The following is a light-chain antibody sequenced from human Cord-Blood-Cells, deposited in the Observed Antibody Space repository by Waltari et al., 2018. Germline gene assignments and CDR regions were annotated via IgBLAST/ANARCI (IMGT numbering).Light chain of an antibody. CDR1: NIGSKS. CDR2: YDS. V-gene: IGLV3-21*04. J-gene: IGLJ3*02. CDR3: QVWDSSSDHWV. Sequence: SYVLTQPPSVSVAPGKTARITCGGNNIGSKSVHWYPQKPGQAPALVIYYDSDRPSGIPERFSGSNSGNTATLTISRVEAGDEADYYCQVWDSSSDHWVFGGGTKLTVL.